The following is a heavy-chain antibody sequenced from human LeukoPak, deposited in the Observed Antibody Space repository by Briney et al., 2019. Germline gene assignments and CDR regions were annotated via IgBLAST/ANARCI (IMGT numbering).Heavy chain of an antibody. CDR3: ARDDPYGSPFDY. J-gene: IGHJ4*02. CDR2: IYYTGST. D-gene: IGHD3-10*01. Sequence: PSETLSLTCTVSGGSISSYYWSWIRQPPGKGLELIGYIYYTGSTNYNPSLKSRVTISVDTSKNQFSLKLSSVTAADTAVYYCARDDPYGSPFDYWGQGTLVTVSS. V-gene: IGHV4-59*01. CDR1: GGSISSYY.